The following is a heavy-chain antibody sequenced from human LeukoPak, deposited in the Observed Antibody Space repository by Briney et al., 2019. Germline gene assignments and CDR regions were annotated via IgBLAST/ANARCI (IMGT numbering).Heavy chain of an antibody. CDR2: ISYDGSNK. CDR3: ARGYTNYPFDY. D-gene: IGHD2-8*01. J-gene: IGHJ4*02. CDR1: GFTFSSYA. V-gene: IGHV3-30-3*01. Sequence: SGGSLRLSCAASGFTFSSYAMHWVRQAPGKGLEWVAVISYDGSNKYYADSVKGRFTISRDNSKNTLYLQMNSLRAEDTAVYYCARGYTNYPFDYWGQGTLVTVSS.